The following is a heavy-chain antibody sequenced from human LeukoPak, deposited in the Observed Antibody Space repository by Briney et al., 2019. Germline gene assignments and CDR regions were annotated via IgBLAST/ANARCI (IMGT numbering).Heavy chain of an antibody. CDR3: ARGEMGPDILTGYYRLYYYYMDV. D-gene: IGHD3-9*01. CDR2: MNPNSGNT. V-gene: IGHV1-8*01. J-gene: IGHJ6*03. CDR1: GYTFTSYD. Sequence: GASVKVSCKASGYTFTSYDINWVRQASGQGLEWMGWMNPNSGNTGYAQKFQGRVTMTRNTSISTAYMELSSLRSEDTAVYYCARGEMGPDILTGYYRLYYYYMDVWGKGTTVTVSS.